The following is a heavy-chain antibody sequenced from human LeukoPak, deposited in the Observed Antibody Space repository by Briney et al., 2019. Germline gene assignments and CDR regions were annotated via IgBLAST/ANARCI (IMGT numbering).Heavy chain of an antibody. Sequence: GGSLRLSCAASGFTFSNYGMSWVRQAPGKGLEWVSIISNSGGSTYYADSVKGRFTISRDNSKNTLYLQMTSLRAEDMAVYYCAKDPCSGGSCYSAGYWGQGTLVTVSS. CDR2: ISNSGGST. CDR1: GFTFSNYG. D-gene: IGHD2-15*01. V-gene: IGHV3-23*01. J-gene: IGHJ4*02. CDR3: AKDPCSGGSCYSAGY.